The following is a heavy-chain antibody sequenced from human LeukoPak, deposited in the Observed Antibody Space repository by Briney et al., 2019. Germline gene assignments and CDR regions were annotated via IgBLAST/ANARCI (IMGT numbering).Heavy chain of an antibody. Sequence: GASVKVSCKASGYTFTGYYVHWVRQAPGQGLEWMGWINPNSGGTNYAQKFQGRVTMTRDTSISTAYMELSRLRSDDTAVYYCARGPEYYYDSSGYWNYWGQGTLVTVSS. CDR1: GYTFTGYY. J-gene: IGHJ4*02. V-gene: IGHV1-2*02. CDR2: INPNSGGT. D-gene: IGHD3-22*01. CDR3: ARGPEYYYDSSGYWNY.